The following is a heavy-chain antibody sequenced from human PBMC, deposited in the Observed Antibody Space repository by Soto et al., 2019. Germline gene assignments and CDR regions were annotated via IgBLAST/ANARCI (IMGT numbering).Heavy chain of an antibody. CDR3: ARTYYYDSSGYFDY. D-gene: IGHD3-22*01. Sequence: SETLSLTCTVSGGSISSSTYYWGWMRQPPGKGLEWIGSFFYGGSTYYNPSLKSRVTISVDTSKNQFSLKLSSVTAADTAVYYCARTYYYDSSGYFDYWGQGTLVTVSS. V-gene: IGHV4-39*01. J-gene: IGHJ4*02. CDR2: FFYGGST. CDR1: GGSISSSTYY.